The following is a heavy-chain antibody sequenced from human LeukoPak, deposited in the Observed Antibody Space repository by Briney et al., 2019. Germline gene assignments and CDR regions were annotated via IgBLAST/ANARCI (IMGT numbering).Heavy chain of an antibody. Sequence: SVKVSCKASGGTFSSYGISWVRQAPGQGLEWMGRIIPIFGTANYVQNFQGRVTITTDESTSTSYMELSSLRSEDTAVYYCARDRGQQMGYYFDYWGQGTLVTVSS. CDR2: IIPIFGTA. CDR1: GGTFSSYG. D-gene: IGHD6-13*01. CDR3: ARDRGQQMGYYFDY. V-gene: IGHV1-69*05. J-gene: IGHJ4*02.